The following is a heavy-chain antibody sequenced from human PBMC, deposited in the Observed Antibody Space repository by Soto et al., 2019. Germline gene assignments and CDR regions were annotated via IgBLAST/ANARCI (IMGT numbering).Heavy chain of an antibody. V-gene: IGHV4-59*01. D-gene: IGHD5-12*01. Sequence: SETLSLTCTVSGGSISSYYWSWIRQPPGKGLEWIGYIYYSGSTNYNPSLKSRVTISVDTSKNQFSLKLSSVTAADTAVYYCARDQGDGYNFDYWGQGXLVTVSS. CDR1: GGSISSYY. CDR2: IYYSGST. CDR3: ARDQGDGYNFDY. J-gene: IGHJ4*02.